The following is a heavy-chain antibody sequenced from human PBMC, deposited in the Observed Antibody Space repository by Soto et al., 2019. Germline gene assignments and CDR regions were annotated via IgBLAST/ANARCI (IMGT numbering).Heavy chain of an antibody. D-gene: IGHD6-19*01. Sequence: GGSLRLSCAASGFTVSSNYMSWVRQAPGKGLEWVSVIYSGGSTYYADSVKGRFTISRDNSKNTLYLQMNSLRAEDTAVYYCAKVTSGWFGDYWGQGTRVTVSS. V-gene: IGHV3-53*01. J-gene: IGHJ4*02. CDR2: IYSGGST. CDR1: GFTVSSNY. CDR3: AKVTSGWFGDY.